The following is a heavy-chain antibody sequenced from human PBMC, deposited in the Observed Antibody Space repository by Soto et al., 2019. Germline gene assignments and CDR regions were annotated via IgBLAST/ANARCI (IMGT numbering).Heavy chain of an antibody. V-gene: IGHV3-73*01. Sequence: EVQLVESGGGLVQPGGSLKLSCAASGFTFSGSAMHWVRQASGKGLEWVGRIRSKANSYAPAYAASVKGRFTISRDDSKNTAYLQMNSLKTEDTAFYYCTGMVRGRGPADGYYSGMDVWGQGTTVTVSS. CDR2: IRSKANSYAP. CDR1: GFTFSGSA. CDR3: TGMVRGRGPADGYYSGMDV. J-gene: IGHJ6*02. D-gene: IGHD3-10*01.